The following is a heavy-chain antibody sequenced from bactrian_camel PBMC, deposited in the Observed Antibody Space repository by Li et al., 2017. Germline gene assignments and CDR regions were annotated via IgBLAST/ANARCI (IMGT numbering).Heavy chain of an antibody. Sequence: VQLVESGGGLVQPGESLRLSCAASGFTFSNTYMVWVRQAPGKGLEWVSAINNGGGNTYYADSVKDRFAISRDNAENTLYLQMNSLQPEDSAMYYCAADLHHVWGCSRNSDSDFKYWGQGTQVTVS. D-gene: IGHD2*01. CDR2: INNGGGNT. CDR1: GFTFSNTY. V-gene: IGHV3S40*01. CDR3: AADLHHVWGCSRNSDSDFKY. J-gene: IGHJ4*01.